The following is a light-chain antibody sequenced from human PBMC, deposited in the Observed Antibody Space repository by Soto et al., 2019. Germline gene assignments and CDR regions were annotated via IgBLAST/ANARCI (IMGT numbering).Light chain of an antibody. CDR1: QSVSSN. V-gene: IGKV3-15*01. Sequence: EIVMTQSPATLSVSPGERATLSCRASQSVSSNLAWYQQKPGQAPRLLIYGASTRATGIPARFSGSGSGTEFTLTISSLQSEDFAVYYRQQYDAWPLTFGGGTKVDIK. CDR2: GAS. J-gene: IGKJ4*01. CDR3: QQYDAWPLT.